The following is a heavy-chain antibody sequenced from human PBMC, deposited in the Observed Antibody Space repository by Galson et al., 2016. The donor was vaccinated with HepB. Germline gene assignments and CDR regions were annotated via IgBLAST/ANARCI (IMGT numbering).Heavy chain of an antibody. D-gene: IGHD6-19*01. CDR2: ISHRGSDT. CDR3: ARAHQFLWGGSGWQYYYYYYYGMDV. CDR1: GFTFSDFY. J-gene: IGHJ6*02. V-gene: IGHV3-11*06. Sequence: SLRLSCAASGFTFSDFYMTWIRQAPGKGLEYVSHISHRGSDTNYADSGKGRFTISRDNATKSLYLQMNSLRAEDTAVYYCARAHQFLWGGSGWQYYYYYYYGMDVWGQGTTVTVSS.